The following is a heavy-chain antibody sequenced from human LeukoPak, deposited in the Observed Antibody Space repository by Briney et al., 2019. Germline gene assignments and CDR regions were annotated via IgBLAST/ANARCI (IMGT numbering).Heavy chain of an antibody. CDR3: AKGSDIVVVPAANYFDY. J-gene: IGHJ4*02. D-gene: IGHD2-2*01. V-gene: IGHV3-23*01. Sequence: GGSLRLSCAASGFTFSSYAMSWGRQAPGRGLEWVSAISGSGGSTYYADSVKGRFTISRDNSKNTLYLQMNSLRAEDTAVYYCAKGSDIVVVPAANYFDYWGQGTLVTVSS. CDR1: GFTFSSYA. CDR2: ISGSGGST.